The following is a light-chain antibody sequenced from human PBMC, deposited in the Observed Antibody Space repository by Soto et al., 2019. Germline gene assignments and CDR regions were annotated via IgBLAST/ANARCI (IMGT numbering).Light chain of an antibody. CDR1: TGAVTSGYY. CDR3: LLYYGGQLGV. V-gene: IGLV7-43*01. CDR2: STS. Sequence: QAVVTQEPSLTVSAGRTVTLTCASSTGAVTSGYYPNWFQQKPGQAPRALIYSTSNKYSWTPARFSGSLLGGKAALTLSGVQPEDEAEYYCLLYYGGQLGVFGGGTKLTVL. J-gene: IGLJ2*01.